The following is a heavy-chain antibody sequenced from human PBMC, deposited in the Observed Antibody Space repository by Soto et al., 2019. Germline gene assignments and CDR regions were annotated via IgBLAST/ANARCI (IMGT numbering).Heavy chain of an antibody. Sequence: SETLSLTCAVYGGSFSGYYWSWIRQPPGKGLEWIGEINHSGSTDYNPSLKSRVTISVDTSKNQFSLKLSSVTAADTAVYYCARNGSYYDFWSGYYFGGGMDVWGQGTTVTVSS. D-gene: IGHD3-3*01. CDR2: INHSGST. CDR3: ARNGSYYDFWSGYYFGGGMDV. CDR1: GGSFSGYY. V-gene: IGHV4-34*01. J-gene: IGHJ6*02.